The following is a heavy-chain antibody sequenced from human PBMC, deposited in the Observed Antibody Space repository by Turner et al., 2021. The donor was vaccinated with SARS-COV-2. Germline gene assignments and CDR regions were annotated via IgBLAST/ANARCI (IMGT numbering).Heavy chain of an antibody. CDR2: INPNTGAT. D-gene: IGHD3-10*01. CDR3: AKDSGAVDGSFDF. J-gene: IGHJ4*02. V-gene: IGHV1-2*02. CDR1: GYRFNGYY. Sequence: VQLVQSGTEVRKPGASVKVSCRASGYRFNGYYIHWVRQAPGQGLDWMGWINPNTGATNYAQKSQGRVTLTRDTSIRTVYMELTRLRADDTAVYYCAKDSGAVDGSFDFWGQGSLVAVSS.